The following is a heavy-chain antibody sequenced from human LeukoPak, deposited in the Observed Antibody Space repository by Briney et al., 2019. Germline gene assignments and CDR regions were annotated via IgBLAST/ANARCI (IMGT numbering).Heavy chain of an antibody. J-gene: IGHJ6*02. CDR2: INAGNGNT. CDR1: GYTFISYA. D-gene: IGHD3-16*02. Sequence: ASVKVSCKASGYTFISYAMHWVRQAPGQRLEWMGWINAGNGNTKYSQKFQGRVTITRDTSASTAYMELSSLRSEDTAVYYCARGHRYAKEGDVWGQGTTVTVSS. CDR3: ARGHRYAKEGDV. V-gene: IGHV1-3*01.